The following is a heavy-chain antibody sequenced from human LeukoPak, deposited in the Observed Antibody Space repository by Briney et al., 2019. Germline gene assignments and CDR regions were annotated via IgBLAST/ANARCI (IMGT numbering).Heavy chain of an antibody. J-gene: IGHJ3*02. V-gene: IGHV1-2*02. CDR3: ARPRMYYYDSSGYYDI. CDR1: GYTFTGYY. CDR2: INPNSGGT. Sequence: ASVKVSCKASGYTFTGYYMHWVRQAPGQGLEWMGWINPNSGGTNYAQKFQGRVTMTRDTSISTAYMELSRLRSDDTAVYYCARPRMYYYDSSGYYDIWGQGTMVTVSS. D-gene: IGHD3-22*01.